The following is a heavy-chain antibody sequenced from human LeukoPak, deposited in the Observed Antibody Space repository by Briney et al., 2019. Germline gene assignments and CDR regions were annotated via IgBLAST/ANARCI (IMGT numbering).Heavy chain of an antibody. J-gene: IGHJ4*02. D-gene: IGHD3-22*01. CDR2: IDSVGSST. Sequence: PGGSLRLSCAASGFTFSSYWMHWVRQAPGKGLVWVSRIDSVGSSTTYADSVKGRFTVSRDNAKNTLYLQLNSRRAEDTAVYYCARAGRVNYYDSSGYYFVSWGQGTLVTVSS. V-gene: IGHV3-74*03. CDR3: ARAGRVNYYDSSGYYFVS. CDR1: GFTFSSYW.